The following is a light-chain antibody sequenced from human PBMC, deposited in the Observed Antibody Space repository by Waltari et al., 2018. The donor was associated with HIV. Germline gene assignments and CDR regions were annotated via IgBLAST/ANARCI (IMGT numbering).Light chain of an antibody. Sequence: VLTQSPGTLSLSPGERATLSCRASQCVTSNYLAWYQNKPGQAPTLLIYGATSSATGIPDRFRGSGSDTDFTLTISGLEPEDSAVYYCQQYGRTFGQGTKVEIK. V-gene: IGKV3-20*01. J-gene: IGKJ1*01. CDR1: QCVTSNY. CDR2: GAT. CDR3: QQYGRT.